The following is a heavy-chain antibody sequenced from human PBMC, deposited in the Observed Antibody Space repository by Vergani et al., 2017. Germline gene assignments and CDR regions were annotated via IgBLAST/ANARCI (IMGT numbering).Heavy chain of an antibody. Sequence: QVQLVQSGAEVKKPGSSVKVSCKASGGTFSSYAISWVRQAPGQGLEWMGGIIPIFGTANYAQKFQGRVTITADESTSTAYMELSSLRSEDTAVYYCARYTLVPNAYDPTRPVNFDYWGQGTLVTVSS. CDR3: ARYTLVPNAYDPTRPVNFDY. CDR2: IIPIFGTA. V-gene: IGHV1-69*01. CDR1: GGTFSSYA. J-gene: IGHJ4*02. D-gene: IGHD6-13*01.